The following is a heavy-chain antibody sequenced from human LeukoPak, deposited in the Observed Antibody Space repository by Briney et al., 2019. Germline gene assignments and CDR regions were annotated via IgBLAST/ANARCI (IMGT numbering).Heavy chain of an antibody. V-gene: IGHV3-23*01. CDR3: AKDMGAYCSASSCRAFDS. Sequence: PGGSLRLSCAASGFTFSSYAMSWVRQAPGKGLEWVSAISGSGGSTYYADSVKGRFTISRDNSKNTLYLQMNSLRAEDTAVYYCAKDMGAYCSASSCRAFDSWGQGTMVTVSS. CDR2: ISGSGGST. J-gene: IGHJ3*01. CDR1: GFTFSSYA. D-gene: IGHD2-15*01.